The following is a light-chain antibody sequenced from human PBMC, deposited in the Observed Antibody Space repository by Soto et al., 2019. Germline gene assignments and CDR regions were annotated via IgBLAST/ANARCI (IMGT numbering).Light chain of an antibody. Sequence: DIQMTQSPSTLSASVGDRVTITCRASQSISSWLAWYQQKPGKAPKLLIYDASSLESGVPSRFSGSASGTEFTLTISSLQPDDFATYYRQQYNSYWTFGQGTKVDIK. CDR1: QSISSW. J-gene: IGKJ1*01. CDR2: DAS. CDR3: QQYNSYWT. V-gene: IGKV1-5*01.